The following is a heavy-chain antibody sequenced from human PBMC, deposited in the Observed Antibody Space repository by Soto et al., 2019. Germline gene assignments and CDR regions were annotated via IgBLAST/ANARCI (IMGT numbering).Heavy chain of an antibody. J-gene: IGHJ6*02. D-gene: IGHD6-13*01. CDR2: IIPILGIA. CDR3: AVEGAAGTAGGMDV. Sequence: QVQLVQSGAEVKKPGSSVKVSCKASGGTFSSYTISWVRQAPGQGLEWMGRIIPILGIANYAQKFQGRVTITAEKSTSTAYMELSSLRPEDTAVYYCAVEGAAGTAGGMDVWGQGTTVTVSS. V-gene: IGHV1-69*02. CDR1: GGTFSSYT.